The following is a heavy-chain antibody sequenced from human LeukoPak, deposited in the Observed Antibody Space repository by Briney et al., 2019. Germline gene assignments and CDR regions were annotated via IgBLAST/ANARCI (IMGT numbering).Heavy chain of an antibody. CDR3: ARDRLAAAGGGG. Sequence: ASVKVSCKASGYTFTDYYMHWVRQAPGQGLDWMGRINPNTGGTNYAQKFQGRVTMTRDTSISTAYMELTSLRSDDTAVYYCARDRLAAAGGGGWGQGTLVTVSS. CDR2: INPNTGGT. J-gene: IGHJ4*02. D-gene: IGHD6-13*01. V-gene: IGHV1-2*06. CDR1: GYTFTDYY.